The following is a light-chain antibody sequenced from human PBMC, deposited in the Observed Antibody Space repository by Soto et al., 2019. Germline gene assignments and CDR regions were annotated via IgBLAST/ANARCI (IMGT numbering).Light chain of an antibody. V-gene: IGKV1-5*03. CDR1: QSISSW. CDR2: KAS. J-gene: IGKJ5*01. CDR3: QHYNSYPIT. Sequence: DIQMTQSPSTLSAFVGDRVTITCRASQSISSWLAWYQQKPGKAPKSLIYKASSLESGVPSRFSGGGSGTEFTLTISSLQPDDFATYYCQHYNSYPITFGQGTRLEIK.